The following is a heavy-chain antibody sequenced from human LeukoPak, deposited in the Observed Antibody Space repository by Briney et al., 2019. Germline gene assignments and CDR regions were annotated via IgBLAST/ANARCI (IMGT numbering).Heavy chain of an antibody. CDR3: ARDIHLNCFDP. J-gene: IGHJ5*02. CDR1: GFTFSTYG. Sequence: GGSLRLSCAGSGFTFSTYGMHWVRQAPGKGLEWVAVIWNDGSNKYYVDSVKGRFTISGDNSKNTLYLQMNSLRAEDTAVYYCARDIHLNCFDPWGQGTLVTVSS. D-gene: IGHD2-2*02. V-gene: IGHV3-33*01. CDR2: IWNDGSNK.